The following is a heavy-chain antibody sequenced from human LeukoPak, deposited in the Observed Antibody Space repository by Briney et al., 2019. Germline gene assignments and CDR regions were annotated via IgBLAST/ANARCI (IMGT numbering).Heavy chain of an antibody. V-gene: IGHV1-46*01. CDR1: GYTFTSYY. Sequence: ASVKVSCKASGYTFTSYYMHWVRQAPGQGLEWMGIINPSGGSTSYAQKFQGRVTMTRDTSTSTVYMEVSSLRSEETAVNYCARASRGGGFDYWGQGTLVTVSS. D-gene: IGHD3-16*01. CDR2: INPSGGST. J-gene: IGHJ4*02. CDR3: ARASRGGGFDY.